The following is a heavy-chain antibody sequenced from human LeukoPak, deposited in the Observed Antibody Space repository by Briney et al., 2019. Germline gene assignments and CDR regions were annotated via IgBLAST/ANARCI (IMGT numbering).Heavy chain of an antibody. CDR1: GGTFSSYA. CDR3: ARGGEMATIYFDY. J-gene: IGHJ4*02. D-gene: IGHD5-24*01. V-gene: IGHV1-69*04. CDR2: IIPIVGIA. Sequence: ASVKVSCKASGGTFSSYAISWVRQAPGQGLEWMGTIIPIVGIANYAQKFQGRVTITADKFTSTAYMELSSLRSEDTAVYYCARGGEMATIYFDYWGQGTLVTVSS.